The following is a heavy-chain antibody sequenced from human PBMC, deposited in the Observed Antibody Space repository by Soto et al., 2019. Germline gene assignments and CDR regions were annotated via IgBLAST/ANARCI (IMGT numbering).Heavy chain of an antibody. Sequence: PSETLSLTCTVSGCSISSYYWSWIRQPPGKGLEWIGYIYYSGSTNYNPSLKSRVTISVDTSKNQFSLKLSSVTAADTAVYYCARRYGYSFDYWGQGTLVTVSS. CDR1: GCSISSYY. CDR2: IYYSGST. CDR3: ARRYGYSFDY. D-gene: IGHD1-1*01. V-gene: IGHV4-59*08. J-gene: IGHJ4*02.